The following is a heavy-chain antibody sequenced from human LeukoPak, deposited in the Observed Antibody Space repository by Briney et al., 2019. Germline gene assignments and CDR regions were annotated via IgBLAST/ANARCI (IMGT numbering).Heavy chain of an antibody. CDR1: GFTFSSYA. CDR3: ARVGCSSTSCYRGYYYGMDV. D-gene: IGHD2-2*02. J-gene: IGHJ6*02. CDR2: ISYDGSNK. Sequence: PGRSLRLSCAASGFTFSSYAMHWVRQAPGKGLEWVAVISYDGSNKYYADSVKGRFTISGDNSKNTLYLQMNSLRAEDTAVYYCARVGCSSTSCYRGYYYGMDVWGQGTTVTVSS. V-gene: IGHV3-30*04.